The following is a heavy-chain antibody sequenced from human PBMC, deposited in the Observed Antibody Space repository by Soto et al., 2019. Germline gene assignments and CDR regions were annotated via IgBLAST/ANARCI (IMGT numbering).Heavy chain of an antibody. J-gene: IGHJ4*02. CDR1: GGSISSGDYY. Sequence: SETLSLTCTVSGGSISSGDYYWSWIRQPPGKGLEWIGYIYYSGSTYYNPSLKSRVTISVDTSKNQFSLKLSSVTAADTAVYYCASLVTTYYFDYWGQGTLVTVSS. V-gene: IGHV4-30-4*01. CDR3: ASLVTTYYFDY. D-gene: IGHD4-4*01. CDR2: IYYSGST.